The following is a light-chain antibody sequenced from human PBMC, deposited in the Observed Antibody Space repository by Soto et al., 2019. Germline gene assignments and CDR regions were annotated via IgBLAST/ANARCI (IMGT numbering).Light chain of an antibody. Sequence: IVLTQSPATLSLSLGERATLSWRASQSVSSYLAWYQQKPGQAPRLLIYDVSNRATGIPARFSGSGSGTDFILTISKVEPEDFAVYYCQQYGTPRSVTFGQGTRLEIK. J-gene: IGKJ5*01. CDR1: QSVSSY. CDR2: DVS. V-gene: IGKV3-11*01. CDR3: QQYGTPRSVT.